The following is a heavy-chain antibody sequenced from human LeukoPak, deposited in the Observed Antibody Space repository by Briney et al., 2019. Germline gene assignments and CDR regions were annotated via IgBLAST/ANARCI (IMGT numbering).Heavy chain of an antibody. CDR1: GFTFSSYA. V-gene: IGHV3-74*01. CDR3: ARALHYDFWSGYYTGDYFDY. Sequence: GGSLRLSCAASGFTFSSYAMHWVRQAPGKGLVWVSRINSDGSSTSYADSVKGRFTISRDNAKNTLYLQMNSLRAEDTAVYYCARALHYDFWSGYYTGDYFDYWGQGTLVTVSS. CDR2: INSDGSST. D-gene: IGHD3-3*01. J-gene: IGHJ4*02.